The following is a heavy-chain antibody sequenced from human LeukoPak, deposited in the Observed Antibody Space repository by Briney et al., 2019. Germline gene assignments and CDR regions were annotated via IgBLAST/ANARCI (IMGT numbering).Heavy chain of an antibody. D-gene: IGHD3-10*01. J-gene: IGHJ4*02. V-gene: IGHV3-72*01. Sequence: GGSLRLSCAASGFTFSDHYMDWVRQAPGKGLEWVGRIRNKPNSYTTEYPASVEGRFTISRDDSKNSLYLQMNSLKTEDTAVYYCARASPGTPDYFDYWGQGTLVTVSS. CDR3: ARASPGTPDYFDY. CDR2: IRNKPNSYTT. CDR1: GFTFSDHY.